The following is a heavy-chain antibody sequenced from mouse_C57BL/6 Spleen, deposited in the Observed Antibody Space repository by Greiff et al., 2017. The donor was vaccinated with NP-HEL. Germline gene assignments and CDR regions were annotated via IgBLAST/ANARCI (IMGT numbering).Heavy chain of an antibody. V-gene: IGHV1-39*01. D-gene: IGHD2-5*01. CDR3: ARESNYYAMDY. CDR2: INPNYGTT. CDR1: GYSFTDYN. J-gene: IGHJ4*01. Sequence: EVKLMESGPELVKPGASVKISCKASGYSFTDYNMNWVKQSNGKSLEWIGVINPNYGTTSYNQKFKGKATLTVDPSSSTAYLQLNSLTSEDSAVYYCARESNYYAMDYWGQGTSVTVSS.